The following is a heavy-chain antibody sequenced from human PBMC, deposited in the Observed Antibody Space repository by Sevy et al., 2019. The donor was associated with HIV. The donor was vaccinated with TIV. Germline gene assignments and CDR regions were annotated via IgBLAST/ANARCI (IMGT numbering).Heavy chain of an antibody. CDR3: ATTKDYYDSSGSPFDD. CDR2: FDPEDGET. J-gene: IGHJ4*02. V-gene: IGHV1-24*01. Sequence: ASVKVSCKVSGSTLTRLAIHWVRQAPGKGPEWMGSFDPEDGETIYSQKFQGRVTMTEDTSTDIGYMELSSLRSEDTAVYDCATTKDYYDSSGSPFDDWGQGTLVTVSS. CDR1: GSTLTRLA. D-gene: IGHD3-22*01.